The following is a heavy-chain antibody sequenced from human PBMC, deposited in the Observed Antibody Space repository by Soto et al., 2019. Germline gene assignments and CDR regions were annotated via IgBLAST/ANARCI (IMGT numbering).Heavy chain of an antibody. Sequence: QVQLVQSGAEVKKPGSSVKVSCKASGGTFSSYAISWVRQAPGQGLEWMGGIIPIFGTANYAQKFQGRVTITADESTSTAYMELSSLRSEDTAVYYCVRQGLYCSSTSCYALGWFDPWGQGTLVTVSS. D-gene: IGHD2-2*01. CDR3: VRQGLYCSSTSCYALGWFDP. CDR2: IIPIFGTA. J-gene: IGHJ5*02. CDR1: GGTFSSYA. V-gene: IGHV1-69*01.